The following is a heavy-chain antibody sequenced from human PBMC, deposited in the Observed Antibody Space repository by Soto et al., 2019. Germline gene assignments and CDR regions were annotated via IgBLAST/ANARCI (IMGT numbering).Heavy chain of an antibody. V-gene: IGHV3-15*07. CDR1: GFTFSNAW. CDR2: IKSKCDSGIT. CDR3: TTARPTVTAGGY. D-gene: IGHD4-4*01. J-gene: IGHJ4*02. Sequence: GGSLRLSCAASGFTFSNAWMNWVRQAPGKGLEWVGSIKSKCDSGITYYAAPVKGRFTISRDDSKNTLYLQMNSVKTEDTAVYYCTTARPTVTAGGYWGQGTLVTVSS.